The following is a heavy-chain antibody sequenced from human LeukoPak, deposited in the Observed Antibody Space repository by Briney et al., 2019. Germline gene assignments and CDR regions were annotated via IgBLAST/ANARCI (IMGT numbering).Heavy chain of an antibody. CDR2: IYYSGST. J-gene: IGHJ4*02. D-gene: IGHD6-6*01. Sequence: PSETLSLTCTVSGGSISSGGYYWSWIHQHPGKGLEWIGYIYYSGSTYYNPSLKSRVTISVDTSKNQFSLKLSSVTAADTAVYYCASFSSSNKLGFDYWGQGTLVTVSS. V-gene: IGHV4-31*03. CDR3: ASFSSSNKLGFDY. CDR1: GGSISSGGYY.